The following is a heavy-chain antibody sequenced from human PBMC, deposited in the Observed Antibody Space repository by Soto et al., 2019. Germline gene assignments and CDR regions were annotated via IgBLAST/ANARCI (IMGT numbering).Heavy chain of an antibody. D-gene: IGHD5-12*01. V-gene: IGHV4-31*03. CDR3: ARAGGMGSEYDYYYFDY. CDR2: IYYSGST. CDR1: GGSISSGGYY. J-gene: IGHJ4*02. Sequence: SETLSLTCTVSGGSISSGGYYWSWIRQHPGKGLEWIGYIYYSGSTYYNPSLKSRVTISVDTSKNQFSLKLSSVTAADTAVYYCARAGGMGSEYDYYYFDYWGQGTLVTVSS.